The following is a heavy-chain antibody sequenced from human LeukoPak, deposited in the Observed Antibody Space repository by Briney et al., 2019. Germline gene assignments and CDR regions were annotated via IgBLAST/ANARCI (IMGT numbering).Heavy chain of an antibody. V-gene: IGHV3-21*01. J-gene: IGHJ4*02. Sequence: GGSLRLSCAASGFTFSSYSMNWVRQAPGKGLEWVSSISSSSSYIYYADSVKGRFTISRDNAKNSLYLQMNSLRAEDTAVYYCARDQYCGGDCYANFDYWGQGTPVTVSS. CDR1: GFTFSSYS. CDR3: ARDQYCGGDCYANFDY. D-gene: IGHD2-21*02. CDR2: ISSSSSYI.